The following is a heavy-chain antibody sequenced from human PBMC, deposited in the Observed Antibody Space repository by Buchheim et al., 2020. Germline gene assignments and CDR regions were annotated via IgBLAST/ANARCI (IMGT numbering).Heavy chain of an antibody. D-gene: IGHD2-2*01. Sequence: EVQLVESGGGFVQPGGSLRLSCAASGFTFSSYSMNWVRQAPGKGLEWISYINGVSSTMHYADSVKGRFTVSRDNVKKSLYLQMNRLRDEDTAVYYCARDRSSLIDYWGQGTL. CDR2: INGVSSTM. CDR1: GFTFSSYS. V-gene: IGHV3-48*02. J-gene: IGHJ4*02. CDR3: ARDRSSLIDY.